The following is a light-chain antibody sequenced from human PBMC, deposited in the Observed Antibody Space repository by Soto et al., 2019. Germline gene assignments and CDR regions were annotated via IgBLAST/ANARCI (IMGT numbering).Light chain of an antibody. V-gene: IGKV3-20*01. CDR2: GAS. J-gene: IGKJ1*01. Sequence: EIVLTQSPGTLSLSPGERATLSCRASQSVRSNYLAWYQQKTGQAPRLVIYGASSRATGIPDRFSGSGSGTDFTLTISRLEPEDFAVYYCQQYGNSPRTFGQGNKVEIK. CDR1: QSVRSNY. CDR3: QQYGNSPRT.